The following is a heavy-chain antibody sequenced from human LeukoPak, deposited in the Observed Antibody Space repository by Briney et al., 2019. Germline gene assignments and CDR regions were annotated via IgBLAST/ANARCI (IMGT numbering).Heavy chain of an antibody. Sequence: GGSLRLSCAASGFTVSINCMSWVRQAPGKGLEWVSVIYSGGSTYYADSVRGRFTISRDNSKNTLYLQMNSLRAEDTAVYYCARGGDYYGSAYAFDIWGQGTMVTVSS. CDR1: GFTVSINC. D-gene: IGHD3-10*01. CDR2: IYSGGST. J-gene: IGHJ3*02. CDR3: ARGGDYYGSAYAFDI. V-gene: IGHV3-66*01.